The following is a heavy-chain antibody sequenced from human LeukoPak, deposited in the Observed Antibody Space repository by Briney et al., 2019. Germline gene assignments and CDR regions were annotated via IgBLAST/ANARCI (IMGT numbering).Heavy chain of an antibody. D-gene: IGHD1-26*01. J-gene: IGHJ4*02. CDR1: GITLSNYG. Sequence: GGSLRLSCAVSGITLSNYGMSWVRQAPGKGLEWVAGISDSGGRTNYADSVKGRFTISRDNAKNTVYLQMNSLRAEDTAVYYCVRDNRSYNFDYWGQGTLVTVSS. CDR3: VRDNRSYNFDY. V-gene: IGHV3-23*01. CDR2: ISDSGGRT.